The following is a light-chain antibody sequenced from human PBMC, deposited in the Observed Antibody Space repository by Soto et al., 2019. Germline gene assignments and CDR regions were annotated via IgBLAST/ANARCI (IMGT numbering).Light chain of an antibody. V-gene: IGKV3-15*01. CDR2: GAS. CDR3: QQYNKWYT. CDR1: QSVSSK. Sequence: EIVMTQSPATLSVSPGERATLSCRASQSVSSKLAWYQQKPGQAPRLLIYGASTRATGIPARFSGSGSGTEFTLTISSLQSEDFAVYYCQQYNKWYTFGQGTKLEIE. J-gene: IGKJ2*01.